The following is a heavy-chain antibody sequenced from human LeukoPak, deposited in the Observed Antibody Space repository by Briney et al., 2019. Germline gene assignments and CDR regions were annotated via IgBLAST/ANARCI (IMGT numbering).Heavy chain of an antibody. CDR2: IIPIFGTA. CDR1: GGTFSSYA. CDR3: ARLSALLDIVVVPAAAKRLINRNAFDI. Sequence: ATVKVSCKASGGTFSSYAISWVRQAPGQGLEWMGGIIPIFGTANYAQKFQGRVTITADESTSTAYMELSSLRSEDTAVYYCARLSALLDIVVVPAAAKRLINRNAFDIWGQGTMVTVSS. D-gene: IGHD2-2*03. J-gene: IGHJ3*02. V-gene: IGHV1-69*13.